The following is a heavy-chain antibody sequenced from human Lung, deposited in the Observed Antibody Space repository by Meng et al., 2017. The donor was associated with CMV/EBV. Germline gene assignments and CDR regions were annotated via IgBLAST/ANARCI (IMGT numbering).Heavy chain of an antibody. Sequence: SETLSLXXAVSGGVINVYYWSWIRQPPGKGLEWVGSISYDGTTSYNPSLNSRVTISLDTSKSQFSLKLTSVTAADTALYYCAGLLPSGKYVHHWFDPWGREXLVTVSS. J-gene: IGHJ5*01. CDR3: AGLLPSGKYVHHWFDP. CDR2: ISYDGTT. D-gene: IGHD3-10*02. CDR1: GGVINVYY. V-gene: IGHV4-59*12.